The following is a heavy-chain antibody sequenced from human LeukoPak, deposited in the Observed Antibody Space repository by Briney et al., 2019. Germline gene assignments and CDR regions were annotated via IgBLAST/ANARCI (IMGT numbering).Heavy chain of an antibody. D-gene: IGHD1-7*01. J-gene: IGHJ4*02. Sequence: ASVKVSCKASGYTFTGYYMHWVRQAPGQGLEWMGWINPNSGGTNYAQKFQGRVTMTRDTSTSTVYMDLSSLRSEDTAVYYCARDEGPPRYNWNYGGPDYWGQGTLVTVSS. CDR1: GYTFTGYY. V-gene: IGHV1-2*02. CDR2: INPNSGGT. CDR3: ARDEGPPRYNWNYGGPDY.